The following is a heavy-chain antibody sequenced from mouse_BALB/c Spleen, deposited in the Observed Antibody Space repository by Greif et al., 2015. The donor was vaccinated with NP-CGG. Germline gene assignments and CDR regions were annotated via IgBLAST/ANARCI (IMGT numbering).Heavy chain of an antibody. Sequence: VKLMESGGGLVQPGGSLRLSCATSGFTFSDFYMEWVRQPPGKRLEWIAASRNKANDYTTEYSASVKGRFIVSRDTSQSIHYLQMNALRAEDTAIYYCARDYYGSSYWYFDVWGAEATVTVSS. V-gene: IGHV7-1*02. J-gene: IGHJ1*01. CDR2: SRNKANDYTT. D-gene: IGHD1-1*01. CDR1: GFTFSDFY. CDR3: ARDYYGSSYWYFDV.